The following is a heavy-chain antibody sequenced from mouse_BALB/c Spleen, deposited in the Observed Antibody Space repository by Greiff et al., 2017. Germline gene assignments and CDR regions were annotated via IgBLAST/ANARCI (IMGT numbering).Heavy chain of an antibody. D-gene: IGHD1-1*01. J-gene: IGHJ2*01. CDR1: GFTFSDYY. V-gene: IGHV5-4*02. CDR3: ARAYYYGPGYFDY. CDR2: ISDGGSYT. Sequence: EVKVVESGGGLVKPGGSLKLSCPASGFTFSDYYMYWVRQTPEKRLEWVATISDGGSYTYYPDSVKGRFTISRDNAKNNLYLQMSSLKSEDTAMYYCARAYYYGPGYFDYWGQGTTLTVSS.